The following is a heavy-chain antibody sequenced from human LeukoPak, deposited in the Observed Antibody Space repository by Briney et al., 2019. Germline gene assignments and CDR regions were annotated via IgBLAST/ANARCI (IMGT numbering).Heavy chain of an antibody. CDR1: SYTFTNYA. D-gene: IGHD3-3*01. Sequence: GASVKLSCKASSYTFTNYAFTWVRQAPGQGLEWMGWISAYNGNTNYAQKLQGRVTMTTDTSTSTAYMELRSLRSDDTAVYYCARGLEWLTRRHTWFDPWGQGTLVTVSS. J-gene: IGHJ5*02. CDR3: ARGLEWLTRRHTWFDP. CDR2: ISAYNGNT. V-gene: IGHV1-18*01.